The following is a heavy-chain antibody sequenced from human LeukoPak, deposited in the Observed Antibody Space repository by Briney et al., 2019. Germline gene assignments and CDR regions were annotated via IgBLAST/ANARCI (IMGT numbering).Heavy chain of an antibody. D-gene: IGHD3-16*01. J-gene: IGHJ4*02. Sequence: SETLSLTCNVSGGSISSYYWSWIRQPPGKGLEWIGYMHYSGSTDYNPSLKSRVTISVDTSKNQFSLNLSSVTAADTAVYYCARGKGADYWGQGTLVTVSS. CDR2: MHYSGST. CDR1: GGSISSYY. CDR3: ARGKGADY. V-gene: IGHV4-59*01.